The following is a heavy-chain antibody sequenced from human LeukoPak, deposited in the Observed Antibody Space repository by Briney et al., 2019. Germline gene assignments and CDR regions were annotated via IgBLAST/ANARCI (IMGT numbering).Heavy chain of an antibody. CDR1: GFTFSIYA. V-gene: IGHV3-23*01. J-gene: IGHJ4*02. D-gene: IGHD3-22*01. CDR3: AKDRPNYYGSNGHYYRRDGDY. CDR2: TTSSGDGT. Sequence: GGSLRLSCAASGFTFSIYAMSWVRQAPGKGLQWVSSTTSSGDGTYYADSVKGRFTISRDNSENMLYLQMNSLRVGDTAVYFCAKDRPNYYGSNGHYYRRDGDYWGQGTLVTVSS.